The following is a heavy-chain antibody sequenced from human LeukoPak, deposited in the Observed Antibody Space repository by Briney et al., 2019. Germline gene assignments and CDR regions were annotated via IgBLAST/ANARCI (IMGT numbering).Heavy chain of an antibody. CDR2: SYSGGST. D-gene: IGHD3-16*02. J-gene: IGHJ4*02. V-gene: IGHV3-53*01. CDR3: ARVWELSFDY. Sequence: PGGSLRLSGAASGLTVSTDHMSWVRQAPGKGLEWVAVSYSGGSTYHAEAVKGRFTISRDNSKNTLYLQMNSLRAEDTAVYYCARVWELSFDYWGQGSLVTVSS. CDR1: GLTVSTDH.